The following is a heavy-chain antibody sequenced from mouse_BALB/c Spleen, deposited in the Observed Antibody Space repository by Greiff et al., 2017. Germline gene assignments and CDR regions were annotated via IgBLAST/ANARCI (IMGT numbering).Heavy chain of an antibody. Sequence: DVKLVESGGGLVKPGGSLKLSCAASGFAFSSYDMSWVRQTPEKRLEWVAYISSGGGSTYYPDTVKGRFTISRDNAKNTLYLQMSSLKSEDTAMYYCARHWPYYAMDYWGQGTSVTVSS. CDR3: ARHWPYYAMDY. CDR1: GFAFSSYD. V-gene: IGHV5-12-1*01. J-gene: IGHJ4*01. CDR2: ISSGGGST.